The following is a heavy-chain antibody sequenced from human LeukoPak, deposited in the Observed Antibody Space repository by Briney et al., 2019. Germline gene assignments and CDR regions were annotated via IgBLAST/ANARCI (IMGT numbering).Heavy chain of an antibody. CDR2: INPNSGGT. J-gene: IGHJ4*02. CDR1: GYTFTGYY. V-gene: IGHV1-2*02. CDR3: ARDWHDSSGYTNY. Sequence: GASVKVSCKASGYTFTGYYMHWVRQAPGQGLEWMGWINPNSGGTNYAQKFQGRVTMTRGTSISTAYMELSRLRSDDTAVYYCARDWHDSSGYTNYWGQGTLVTVSS. D-gene: IGHD3-22*01.